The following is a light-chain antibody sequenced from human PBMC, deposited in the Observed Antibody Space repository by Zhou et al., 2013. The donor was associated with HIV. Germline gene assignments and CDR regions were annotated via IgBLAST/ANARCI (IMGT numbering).Light chain of an antibody. J-gene: IGKJ4*01. Sequence: EIVLTQSPGTLSLSPGERATLSCRASQSVNNNLAWYQQKPGQAPRLLISGASTRATDVPARFSGSGSGTEFTLTISSMQAEDFAVYYCQQYNNWPPLTFGGGTRVEIK. CDR3: QQYNNWPPLT. V-gene: IGKV3-15*01. CDR2: GAS. CDR1: QSVNNN.